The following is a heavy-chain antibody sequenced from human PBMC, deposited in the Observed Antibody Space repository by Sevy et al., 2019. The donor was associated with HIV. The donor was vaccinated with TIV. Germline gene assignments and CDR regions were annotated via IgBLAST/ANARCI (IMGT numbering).Heavy chain of an antibody. J-gene: IGHJ4*02. CDR1: GFTFDDYA. V-gene: IGHV3-9*01. D-gene: IGHD2-15*01. Sequence: GGSLRLSCAASGFTFDDYAMHWVRQAPGKGLEWVSGISWNSGSIGYADSVKGRFTISRDNAKNSLYLQMNSLRAEDTAWYYCAKGTGPPHCSGGSCYPTFHRTRSSGWYGDFDYWGQGTLVTVSS. CDR2: ISWNSGSI. CDR3: AKGTGPPHCSGGSCYPTFHRTRSSGWYGDFDY.